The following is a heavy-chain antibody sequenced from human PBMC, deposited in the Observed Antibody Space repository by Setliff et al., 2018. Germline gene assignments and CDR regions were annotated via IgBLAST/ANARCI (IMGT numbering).Heavy chain of an antibody. CDR3: VREYSGGGLT. D-gene: IGHD1-26*01. CDR1: GYTFTSYG. J-gene: IGHJ3*01. CDR2: ISVYNGNT. Sequence: VASVKVSCKASGYTFTSYGFSWVRQAPGQGLEWMGRISVYNGNTNYGQKYQGRVAMTTDTSTNTVYMELRSLRSDDTAVYFCVREYSGGGLTWGQGTMGTVS. V-gene: IGHV1-18*01.